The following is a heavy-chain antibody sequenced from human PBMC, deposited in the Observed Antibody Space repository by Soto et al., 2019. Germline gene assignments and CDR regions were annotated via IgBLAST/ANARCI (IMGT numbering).Heavy chain of an antibody. CDR2: ISYDGSNK. CDR1: GFTFSSYA. CDR3: ARSPYDSSGYIDY. J-gene: IGHJ4*02. V-gene: IGHV3-30-3*01. Sequence: QVQLVESGGGVVQPGRSLRLSCAASGFTFSSYAMHWVRQAPGKGLEWVAVISYDGSNKYYADSVKGRFTISRDNSKNTLYLQMNSLRAEDTAVYYCARSPYDSSGYIDYWGQGTLVTVSS. D-gene: IGHD3-22*01.